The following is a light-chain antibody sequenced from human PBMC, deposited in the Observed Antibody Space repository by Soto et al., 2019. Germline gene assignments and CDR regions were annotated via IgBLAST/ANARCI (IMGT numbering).Light chain of an antibody. V-gene: IGKV4-1*01. Sequence: DIVMTQSPDSLAVSLGERATINGKSSQSVLYSSNNKNYLAWYQQKPRQPPKLLISWASTRESGVPDRFSGSGSATDFTLTISSLQAEDVAVYYCQQYYSTPRTFGQGTKVEIK. CDR3: QQYYSTPRT. CDR2: WAS. CDR1: QSVLYSSNNKNY. J-gene: IGKJ1*01.